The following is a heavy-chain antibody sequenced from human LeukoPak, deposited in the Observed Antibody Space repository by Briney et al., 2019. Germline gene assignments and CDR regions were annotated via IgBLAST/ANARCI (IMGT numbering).Heavy chain of an antibody. Sequence: ASVKVSCKASGYTFTSYGISWVRQAPGQGLEWMGWISAYNGNTNYAQKLQGRVTMTTDTSTSTAYMELRSLRSDDTAVYYCARDLVWELHPDAFDIWGQGTMVTVSS. CDR3: ARDLVWELHPDAFDI. V-gene: IGHV1-18*01. D-gene: IGHD1-26*01. J-gene: IGHJ3*02. CDR1: GYTFTSYG. CDR2: ISAYNGNT.